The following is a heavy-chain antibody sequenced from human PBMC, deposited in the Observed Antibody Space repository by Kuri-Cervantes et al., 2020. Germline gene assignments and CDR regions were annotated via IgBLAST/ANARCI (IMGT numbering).Heavy chain of an antibody. V-gene: IGHV3-74*01. D-gene: IGHD6-13*01. J-gene: IGHJ4*02. CDR1: GFTFSSYW. CDR2: IKTDGSGT. CDR3: ARGAYSSSWYGGYFDY. Sequence: GESLKISCAASGFTFSSYWMHWVRQAPGKGLVWVSRIKTDGSGTSYGDSVKGRFTISRDNAKNSLYLQMNSLRAEDTAVYYCARGAYSSSWYGGYFDYWGQGTLVTVSS.